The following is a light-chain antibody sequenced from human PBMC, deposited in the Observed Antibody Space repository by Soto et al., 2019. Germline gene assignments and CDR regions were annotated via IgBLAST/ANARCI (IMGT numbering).Light chain of an antibody. CDR3: SSYTSISNSVV. J-gene: IGLJ1*01. Sequence: QSALTQPASVSGSPGQSITISCTGTSSDVGGYNYVSWYQQYPGKAPKLMIYEVSNRPSGVSNRFSGSKSGNTASLTISGLQAEDEADYYCSSYTSISNSVVFGTGTKVTVL. CDR1: SSDVGGYNY. V-gene: IGLV2-14*01. CDR2: EVS.